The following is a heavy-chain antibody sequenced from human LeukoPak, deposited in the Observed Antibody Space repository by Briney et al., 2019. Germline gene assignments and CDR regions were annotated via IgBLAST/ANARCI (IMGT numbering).Heavy chain of an antibody. CDR1: GGTFSSYA. D-gene: IGHD6-19*01. J-gene: IGHJ2*01. V-gene: IGHV1-69*01. CDR3: ARGLYSSGWYWVYFDL. Sequence: SVKVSCKASGGTFSSYAISWVRQAPGQGLEWMGGIIPIFGTANYAQKFQGRVTITADESTSTAYMELSSLRSEDTAVYYCARGLYSSGWYWVYFDLWGRGTLVTVSS. CDR2: IIPIFGTA.